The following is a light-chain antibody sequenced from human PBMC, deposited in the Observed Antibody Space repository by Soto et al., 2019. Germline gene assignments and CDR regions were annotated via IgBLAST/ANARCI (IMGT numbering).Light chain of an antibody. Sequence: EIVLTQSPGTLSLSPGERATLSCRASQSVSSSYLAWYQQKPGQAPRLLICGASSRATGIPDRFSGSGSGTDFTLTISRLEPEDFAVYYCQQYGSSPPLTFGQGTRLEIK. CDR1: QSVSSSY. J-gene: IGKJ5*01. CDR2: GAS. CDR3: QQYGSSPPLT. V-gene: IGKV3-20*01.